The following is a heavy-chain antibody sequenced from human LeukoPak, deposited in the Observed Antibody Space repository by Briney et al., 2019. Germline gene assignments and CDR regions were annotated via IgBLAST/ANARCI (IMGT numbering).Heavy chain of an antibody. D-gene: IGHD5-24*01. CDR2: IIPILGIA. CDR1: GGTFSSYA. V-gene: IGHV1-69*04. CDR3: ARDPVEMATLNLDY. Sequence: SVKVSCKASGGTFSSYAISWVRQAPGQGLEWTGRIIPILGIANYAQKFQGRVTITADKSTSTAYMELSSLRSEDTAVYYCARDPVEMATLNLDYWGQGTLVTVSS. J-gene: IGHJ4*02.